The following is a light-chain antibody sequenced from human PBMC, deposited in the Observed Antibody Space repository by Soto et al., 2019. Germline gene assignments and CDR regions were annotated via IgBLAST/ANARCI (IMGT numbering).Light chain of an antibody. J-gene: IGKJ3*01. CDR3: QQYGSSRFT. V-gene: IGKV3-20*01. Sequence: EIVLTQSPDTLSLSPGERATLSCRASQSISSSYLAWYQQKPGQAPRLLVYGASSRATGIPDRFSGSGSGTDFTLIISRLEPEDFAVYYCQQYGSSRFTFGPGTKVDIK. CDR2: GAS. CDR1: QSISSSY.